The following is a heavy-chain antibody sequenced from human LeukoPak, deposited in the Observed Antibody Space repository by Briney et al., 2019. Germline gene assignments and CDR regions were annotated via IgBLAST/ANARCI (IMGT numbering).Heavy chain of an antibody. CDR3: AKEGGYSGYADY. CDR2: ISGSGGST. Sequence: GGALRLSCAASGFTFSSYAMSWVRQAPGKGLEWVSAISGSGGSTYYADSVKGRFTISRDNSKNALYLQMNSLRAEDTAVYYCAKEGGYSGYADYWGQGTLVTVSS. V-gene: IGHV3-23*01. CDR1: GFTFSSYA. J-gene: IGHJ4*02. D-gene: IGHD5-12*01.